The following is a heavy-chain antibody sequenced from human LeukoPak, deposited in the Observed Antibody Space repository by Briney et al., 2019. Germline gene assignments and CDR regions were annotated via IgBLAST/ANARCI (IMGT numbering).Heavy chain of an antibody. Sequence: GSLSLSSAASGFTVSSNYMSWVRQAPGKGLEWVSVIYSGGSTYYADSVKGRFTISRDNSKNTLYLQMNSLRAEDTAVYYCARDILTGSIEVWGQGTLVTVSS. CDR3: ARDILTGSIEV. CDR2: IYSGGST. CDR1: GFTVSSNY. J-gene: IGHJ4*02. D-gene: IGHD3-9*01. V-gene: IGHV3-53*01.